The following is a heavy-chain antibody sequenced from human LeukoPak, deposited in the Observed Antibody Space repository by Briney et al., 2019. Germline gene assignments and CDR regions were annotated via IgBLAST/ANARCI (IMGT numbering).Heavy chain of an antibody. CDR1: GGTFSSYA. CDR2: IIPIFGTA. CDR3: ARESVAARSGIFDY. Sequence: GASVKVSCKASGGTFSSYAISWVRRAPGQGLEWMGGIIPIFGTANYAQKFQGRVTITTDESTSTAYMELSSLRSEDTAVYYCARESVAARSGIFDYWGQGTLVTVSS. V-gene: IGHV1-69*05. J-gene: IGHJ4*02. D-gene: IGHD6-6*01.